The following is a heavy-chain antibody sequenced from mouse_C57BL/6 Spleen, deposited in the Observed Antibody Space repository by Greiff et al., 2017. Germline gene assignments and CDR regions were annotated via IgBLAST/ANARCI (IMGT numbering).Heavy chain of an antibody. CDR1: GYSITSGYY. CDR2: ISYDGSN. J-gene: IGHJ2*01. CDR3: ARWKVTTVVGLDY. V-gene: IGHV3-6*01. D-gene: IGHD1-1*01. Sequence: VQLKESGPGLVKPSQSLSLTCSVTGYSITSGYYWNWIRQFPGNKLEWMGYISYDGSNNYNPSLKNRISITRDTSKNQFFLKLNSVTTEDTATYYCARWKVTTVVGLDYWGQGTTLTVSS.